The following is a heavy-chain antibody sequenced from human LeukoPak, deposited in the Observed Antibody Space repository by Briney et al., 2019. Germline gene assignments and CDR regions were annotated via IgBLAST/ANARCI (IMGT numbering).Heavy chain of an antibody. CDR1: GYTFTSYY. CDR3: ATNPPGIAVAGNGHFDY. CDR2: INPSGGST. D-gene: IGHD6-19*01. Sequence: ASVKVSCKASGYTFTSYYMHWVRQAPGQGLEWMGIINPSGGSTSYAQKFQGRVTMTRDMSTSTVYMELSSLRSEDTAFYYCATNPPGIAVAGNGHFDYWGQGTLVTVSS. V-gene: IGHV1-46*01. J-gene: IGHJ4*02.